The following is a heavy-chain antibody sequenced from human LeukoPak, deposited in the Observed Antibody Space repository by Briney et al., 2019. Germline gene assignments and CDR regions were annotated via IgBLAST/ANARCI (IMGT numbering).Heavy chain of an antibody. V-gene: IGHV1-69*02. J-gene: IGHJ6*02. Sequence: GASLKASSKVSRVTPISYIISSVLQSPGQGLKWMGRIIPILGIADYAQKFQGRVTITADKSTSTAYMELSSLRSEDTAVYYRARNHQLLVKSHGIHVWGQGTTVTVSS. D-gene: IGHD2-8*02. CDR2: IIPILGIA. CDR1: RVTPISYI. CDR3: ARNHQLLVKSHGIHV.